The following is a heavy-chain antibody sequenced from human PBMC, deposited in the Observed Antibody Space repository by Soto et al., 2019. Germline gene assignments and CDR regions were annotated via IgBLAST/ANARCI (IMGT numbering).Heavy chain of an antibody. J-gene: IGHJ6*02. CDR3: ARGIDGYPHYYYYYGMDV. V-gene: IGHV1-8*01. CDR1: GYTFTSYD. D-gene: IGHD3-16*02. CDR2: MNPNSGNT. Sequence: QVQLVQSGAEVKKPGASVKVSCKASGYTFTSYDINWVRQATGQGLEWMGWMNPNSGNTGYAQKIQGRVTMTRNTSISTAYMELSSLRSEDTAVYYCARGIDGYPHYYYYYGMDVWGQGTTVTVSS.